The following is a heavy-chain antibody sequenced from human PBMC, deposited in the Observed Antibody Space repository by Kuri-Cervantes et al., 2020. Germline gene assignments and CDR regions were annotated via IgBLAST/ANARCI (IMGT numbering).Heavy chain of an antibody. CDR2: INHSGST. CDR3: ARGGWGKLGYFDY. J-gene: IGHJ4*02. V-gene: IGHV4-34*09. Sequence: SQTLSLTCAVYGGSFSDYSWNWIRQPPGKGLEWIGEINHSGSTYYNPSLKSRVTISVDTSKNQFSLKLSSVTAADTAVYYCARGGWGKLGYFDYWGQGALVTVSS. D-gene: IGHD3-16*01. CDR1: GGSFSDYS.